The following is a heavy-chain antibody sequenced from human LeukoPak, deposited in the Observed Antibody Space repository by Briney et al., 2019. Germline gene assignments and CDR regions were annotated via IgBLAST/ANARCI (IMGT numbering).Heavy chain of an antibody. J-gene: IGHJ5*02. CDR3: AVYSSSWYVGWFDP. V-gene: IGHV3-11*01. D-gene: IGHD6-13*01. CDR2: ISSSGSTI. Sequence: GGSLRLSCAASGLTFSDYYMSWIRQAPGKGLEWVSYISSSGSTIYYADSVKGRFTISRDNAKNSLYLQMNSLRAEDTAVYYCAVYSSSWYVGWFDPWGQGTLVTVSS. CDR1: GLTFSDYY.